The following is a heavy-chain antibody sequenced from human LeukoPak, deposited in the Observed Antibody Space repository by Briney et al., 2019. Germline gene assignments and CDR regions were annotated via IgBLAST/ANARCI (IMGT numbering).Heavy chain of an antibody. D-gene: IGHD2-15*01. CDR2: ISAYNVNT. V-gene: IGHV1-18*01. CDR1: GYTFTSYG. Sequence: ASVKVSCQASGYTFTSYGISWVRQAPGQGLEWMGWISAYNVNTNYAQKLQGRVTMTTDTSTTTAYMELRSLRSDDPAVYYCARVPYCSGGSCYLFGYYYYMDVWGKGTTVTVSS. J-gene: IGHJ6*03. CDR3: ARVPYCSGGSCYLFGYYYYMDV.